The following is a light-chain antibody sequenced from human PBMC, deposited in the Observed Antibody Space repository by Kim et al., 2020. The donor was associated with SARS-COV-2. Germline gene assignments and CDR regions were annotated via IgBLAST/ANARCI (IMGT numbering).Light chain of an antibody. Sequence: SYELTQPPSVSVSPGQTARITCSGDALPKQYAYWYQQKPGQAPVLVIYKDSERPSGIPERFSGSSSGTTVTLTISGVQAEDGADYYCQSADSSGTWVFGGGTQLTVL. CDR1: ALPKQY. V-gene: IGLV3-25*03. CDR2: KDS. J-gene: IGLJ3*02. CDR3: QSADSSGTWV.